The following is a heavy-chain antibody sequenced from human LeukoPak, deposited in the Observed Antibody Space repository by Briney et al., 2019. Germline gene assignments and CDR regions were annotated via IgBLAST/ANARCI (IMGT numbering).Heavy chain of an antibody. CDR3: AREVADYGGYYYYHYMDV. D-gene: IGHD4-23*01. V-gene: IGHV4-34*01. CDR1: GGSFGGYY. J-gene: IGHJ6*03. CDR2: INDSGST. Sequence: SETLSLTCAVYGGSFGGYYWSWIRQPPGKGLEWIGEINDSGSTNYNPSLKSRVTMSVDTSKNQFSLKLSSVTAADTAMYYCAREVADYGGYYYYHYMDVWGKGTTVTISS.